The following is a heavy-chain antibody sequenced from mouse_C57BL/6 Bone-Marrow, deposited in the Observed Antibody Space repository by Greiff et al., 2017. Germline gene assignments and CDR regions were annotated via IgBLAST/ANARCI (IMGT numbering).Heavy chain of an antibody. V-gene: IGHV1-4*01. D-gene: IGHD1-1*01. CDR3: ASVALDY. CDR1: GYTFTSYT. CDR2: INPSSGYT. Sequence: QVQLQHSGAELARPGASVKMSCKASGYTFTSYTMHWVKQRPGQGLEWIGYINPSSGYTKYNQKFKDKATLAADKSSSTAYMQLSSLTSEDSAVYYCASVALDYWGQGTTLTVSS. J-gene: IGHJ2*01.